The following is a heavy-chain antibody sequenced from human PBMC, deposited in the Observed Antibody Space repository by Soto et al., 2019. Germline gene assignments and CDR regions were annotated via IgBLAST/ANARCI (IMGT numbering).Heavy chain of an antibody. J-gene: IGHJ6*02. V-gene: IGHV4-39*01. CDR2: IYYSGST. CDR1: GGSISSSSYY. Sequence: KTSETLSLTCTVSGGSISSSSYYWGWIRQPPGKGLEWIGSIYYSGSTYYNPSLKSRVTISVDTSKNQFSLKLSSVTAADTAVYYCASSRAAYYYYGMDVWGQGTTVT. CDR3: ASSRAAYYYYGMDV.